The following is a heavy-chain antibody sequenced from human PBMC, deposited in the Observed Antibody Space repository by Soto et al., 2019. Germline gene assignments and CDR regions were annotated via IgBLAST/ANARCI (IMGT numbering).Heavy chain of an antibody. CDR2: IIPIFGTA. V-gene: IGHV1-69*13. D-gene: IGHD2-2*01. Sequence: SVKVSCKAPGGIFSSYAISWVRQAPGQGLEWMGGIIPIFGTANYAQKFQGRVTITADESTSTAYMELSSLRSEDTAVYYCARDLEPAAINYYYGMDVWGQGTTVTVSS. CDR3: ARDLEPAAINYYYGMDV. J-gene: IGHJ6*02. CDR1: GGIFSSYA.